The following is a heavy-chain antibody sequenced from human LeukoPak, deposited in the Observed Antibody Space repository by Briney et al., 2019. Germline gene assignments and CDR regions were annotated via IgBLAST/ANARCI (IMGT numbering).Heavy chain of an antibody. J-gene: IGHJ4*02. CDR3: AKADGPDYGDYSFDY. CDR1: GFIVSGDF. Sequence: GGSLRLSCAASGFIVSGDFMSWVRQAPGKGLEWVSVIYSDGSTYYADSVKGRFTISRDTSKNTLYLQMNSLRAEDTAIYYCAKADGPDYGDYSFDYWGQGTLVTVSS. D-gene: IGHD4-17*01. CDR2: IYSDGST. V-gene: IGHV3-53*01.